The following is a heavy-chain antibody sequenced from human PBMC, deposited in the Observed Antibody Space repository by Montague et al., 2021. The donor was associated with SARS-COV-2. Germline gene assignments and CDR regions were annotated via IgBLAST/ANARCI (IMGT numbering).Heavy chain of an antibody. Sequence: SETLSLTCTVSGGSISSYYWSWIRQPPGKGLEWIGYIYFSGSTDYNPALESRVTTSVDTSKNQFSLRLSSLTAADTAVYYCARHGRFSVIVNTPRGAFDIWGPGRMVTVSS. J-gene: IGHJ3*02. CDR1: GGSISSYY. CDR3: ARHGRFSVIVNTPRGAFDI. D-gene: IGHD3-22*01. CDR2: IYFSGST. V-gene: IGHV4-59*08.